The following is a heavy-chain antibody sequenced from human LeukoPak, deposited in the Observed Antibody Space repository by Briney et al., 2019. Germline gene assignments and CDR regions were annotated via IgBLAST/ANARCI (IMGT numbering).Heavy chain of an antibody. CDR3: ARRGKRLRYFDWVDAFDI. Sequence: PSETLSLTCAVYGGSFSGYYWNWIRQPPGKGLDWIGEIDHSGSPDYNPSLKSRVTISLDTSKNQFSLKATSMTAADTAVYYCARRGKRLRYFDWVDAFDIWGQGTMVTVSS. CDR2: IDHSGSP. V-gene: IGHV4-34*01. J-gene: IGHJ3*02. CDR1: GGSFSGYY. D-gene: IGHD3-9*01.